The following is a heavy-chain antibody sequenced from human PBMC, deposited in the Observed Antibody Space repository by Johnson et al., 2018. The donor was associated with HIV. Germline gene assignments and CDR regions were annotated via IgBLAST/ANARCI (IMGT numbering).Heavy chain of an antibody. J-gene: IGHJ3*02. CDR2: INSDGSDT. Sequence: VQLVESGGGLVQPGGSLRLSCAASGFTFSSYWMHWVRQVPMKGLVWVSRINSDGSDTIYVDSVQGRFTISRDNAKDTLYLRMNNLRAEDTAMYYCARSASKYDAFDIWGQGTMVTVSS. V-gene: IGHV3-74*01. CDR3: ARSASKYDAFDI. CDR1: GFTFSSYW.